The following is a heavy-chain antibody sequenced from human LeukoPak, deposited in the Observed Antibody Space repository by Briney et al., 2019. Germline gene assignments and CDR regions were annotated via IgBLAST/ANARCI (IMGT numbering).Heavy chain of an antibody. D-gene: IGHD4-17*01. CDR3: ARVSYGDYDLAFDI. Sequence: SETLSLTCTVSGGSISSYYWSWIRQPAGKGLEWIGRIYPSGSTIYNPSLKSRVTISIDTSKNQFSLKLNSVTAADTAVYYCARVSYGDYDLAFDIWGQGTMVTVSS. CDR2: IYPSGST. J-gene: IGHJ3*02. V-gene: IGHV4-4*07. CDR1: GGSISSYY.